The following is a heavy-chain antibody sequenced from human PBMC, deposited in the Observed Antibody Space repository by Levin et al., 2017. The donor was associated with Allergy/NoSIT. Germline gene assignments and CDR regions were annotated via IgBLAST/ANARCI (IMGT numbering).Heavy chain of an antibody. Sequence: SETLSLTCAVYGGSFSGYYWSWIRQPPGKGLEWIGEINHSGSTNYNPSLKSRVTISVDTSKNQFSLKLSSVTAADTAVYYCASAPMYYYGSGSWPAWGQGTLVTVSS. CDR3: ASAPMYYYGSGSWPA. CDR1: GGSFSGYY. V-gene: IGHV4-34*01. CDR2: INHSGST. D-gene: IGHD3-10*01. J-gene: IGHJ5*02.